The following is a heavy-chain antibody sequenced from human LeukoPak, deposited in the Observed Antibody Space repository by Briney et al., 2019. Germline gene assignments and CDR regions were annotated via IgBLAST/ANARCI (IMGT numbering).Heavy chain of an antibody. CDR2: ISAYDGNT. CDR3: ARGLGYYDSSGSDY. Sequence: ASVKVSCKASGYTFTNYGISWVRQAPGQGLEWMGWISAYDGNTNYAQKFQGRVTMTTDTSTSKAYMELRSLRSDDTAVYYCARGLGYYDSSGSDYWGQGTLVAVSS. J-gene: IGHJ4*02. CDR1: GYTFTNYG. D-gene: IGHD3-22*01. V-gene: IGHV1-18*01.